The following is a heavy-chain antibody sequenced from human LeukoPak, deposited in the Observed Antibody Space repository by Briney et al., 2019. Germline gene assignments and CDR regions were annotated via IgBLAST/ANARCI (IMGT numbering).Heavy chain of an antibody. Sequence: GGSLRLSCAASGFTFSSYAMSWVRQAPGKGLEWASTIGVSSGTTYYGDSVKGRFTISRDNSKNTLYLQMNSLRAEDTAIYYCAKTGQFDPWGQGTLVTVSS. CDR1: GFTFSSYA. CDR3: AKTGQFDP. D-gene: IGHD1-14*01. V-gene: IGHV3-23*01. CDR2: IGVSSGTT. J-gene: IGHJ5*02.